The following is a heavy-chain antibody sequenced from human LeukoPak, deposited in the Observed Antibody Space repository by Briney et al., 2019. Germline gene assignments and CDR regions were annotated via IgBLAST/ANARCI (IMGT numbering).Heavy chain of an antibody. CDR2: INAGNGDT. CDR3: ARGLWSAHRREYYFDS. D-gene: IGHD3-3*01. J-gene: IGHJ4*02. CDR1: GYTFTNYA. Sequence: VASVKVSCKASGYTFTNYAMNWLRQAPGQRLEWMGWINAGNGDTKFSQNYQARVTITRDASASTAYMELSSLTSEDTAVYFCARGLWSAHRREYYFDSWGQGTLVTVSS. V-gene: IGHV1-3*01.